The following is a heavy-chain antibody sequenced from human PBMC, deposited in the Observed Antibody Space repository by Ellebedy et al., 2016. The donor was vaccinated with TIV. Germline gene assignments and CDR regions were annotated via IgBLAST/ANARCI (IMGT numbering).Heavy chain of an antibody. CDR2: IYYSGST. J-gene: IGHJ3*02. CDR1: GGSISSGGYY. Sequence: SETLSLXCTVSGGSISSGGYYWSWIRQHPGKGLEWIGYIYYSGSTYYNPSLKSRVTISVDTSKNQFSLKLSSVTAADTAVYYCATPYCSGGSCYLTWAFDIWGQGTMVTVSS. V-gene: IGHV4-31*03. D-gene: IGHD2-15*01. CDR3: ATPYCSGGSCYLTWAFDI.